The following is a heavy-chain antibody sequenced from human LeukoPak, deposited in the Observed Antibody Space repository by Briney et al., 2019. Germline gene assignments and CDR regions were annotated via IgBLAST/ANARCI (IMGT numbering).Heavy chain of an antibody. CDR2: ISDNEGTT. V-gene: IGHV3-23*01. CDR1: GFTCNYYA. J-gene: IGHJ4*02. Sequence: PGGSLRLSCAASGFTCNYYAMSWVRQAPGKGLEWVSGISDNEGTTYYTDSVKGRFTISRDNTKNTVYLQMNNLRADDTAVYFCATHDSVIPYWGQGTLVTVSS. D-gene: IGHD3-16*02. CDR3: ATHDSVIPY.